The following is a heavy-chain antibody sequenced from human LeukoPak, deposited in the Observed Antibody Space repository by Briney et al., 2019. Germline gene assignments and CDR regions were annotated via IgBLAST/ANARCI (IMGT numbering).Heavy chain of an antibody. D-gene: IGHD6-13*01. CDR1: GFTFSSYA. J-gene: IGHJ5*02. Sequence: PGGSLRLSCAASGFTFSSYAMSWVRQAPGKGLEWVSAISGSGGSTYYADSVKGRFTISRDNSKNTLYLQMNSLRAEDTAVYYCAKGLSSSWQTTNWFDPWGQGTLVTVSS. CDR3: AKGLSSSWQTTNWFDP. V-gene: IGHV3-23*01. CDR2: ISGSGGST.